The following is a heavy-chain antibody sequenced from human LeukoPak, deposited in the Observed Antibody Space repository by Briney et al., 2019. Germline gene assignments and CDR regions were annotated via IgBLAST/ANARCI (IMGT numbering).Heavy chain of an antibody. D-gene: IGHD4-23*01. CDR3: ARDDGGNFNDAFDI. CDR1: GFTLSNYA. V-gene: IGHV3-30*04. CDR2: ITYDGSNK. Sequence: AGGSLRLSCAASGFTLSNYAMHWVRQAPGKGLEWVAIITYDGSNKDYADVVKGRFTISRDNSKNTLYLQMNSLRAEDTALYYCARDDGGNFNDAFDIWGQGTMVTVSS. J-gene: IGHJ3*02.